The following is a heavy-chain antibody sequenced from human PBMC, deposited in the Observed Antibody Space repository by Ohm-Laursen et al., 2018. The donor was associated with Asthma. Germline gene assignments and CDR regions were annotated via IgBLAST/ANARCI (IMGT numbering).Heavy chain of an antibody. CDR3: ARIGPEWELPGREYSLHH. CDR1: GFTFSDYY. Sequence: GSLRLSCTASGFTFSDYYMSWIRQAPGKGLEWVSFISSSGFTIYYADTVKGRFTISRDNSKNTLYLQMNSLRAEDTAVYYCARIGPEWELPGREYSLHHWGEGTLVTVSS. V-gene: IGHV3-11*04. J-gene: IGHJ1*01. D-gene: IGHD1-26*01. CDR2: ISSSGFTI.